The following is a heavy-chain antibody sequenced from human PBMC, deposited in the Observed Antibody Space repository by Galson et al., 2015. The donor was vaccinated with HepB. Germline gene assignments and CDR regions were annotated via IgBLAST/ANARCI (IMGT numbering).Heavy chain of an antibody. J-gene: IGHJ4*02. CDR3: AKTGGDLNIVPRWGASGSYHLAYFDY. V-gene: IGHV3-23*01. CDR2: LSGSGGNT. CDR1: GFTFSTYA. Sequence: SLRLSSAASGFTFSTYAMTWVRQAPGKGLEWVSALSGSGGNTYYADFVKGRFTISRDNSNNTLFLQMNSLRAEDTAVYYCAKTGGDLNIVPRWGASGSYHLAYFDYWGEGTLVTVSS. D-gene: IGHD2/OR15-2a*01.